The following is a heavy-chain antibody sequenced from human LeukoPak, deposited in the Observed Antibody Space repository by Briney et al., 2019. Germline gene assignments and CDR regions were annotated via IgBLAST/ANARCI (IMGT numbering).Heavy chain of an antibody. V-gene: IGHV3-48*03. D-gene: IGHD2-8*01. CDR3: ARVNGRYGGYFDY. CDR2: ISSSGSTI. CDR1: GFTFSSYE. J-gene: IGHJ4*02. Sequence: GGSLRLSCAASGFTFSSYEMNWVRQAPGKGLEWVSYISSSGSTIYYADSVKGRFTIPRDNAKNSLYLQMNSLRAEDTAVYYCARVNGRYGGYFDYWGQGTLVTVSS.